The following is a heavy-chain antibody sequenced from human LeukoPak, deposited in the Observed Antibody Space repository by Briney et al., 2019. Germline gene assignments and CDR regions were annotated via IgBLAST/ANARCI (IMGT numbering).Heavy chain of an antibody. V-gene: IGHV4-39*01. CDR1: GGSISSSSYF. CDR2: IYFSGTT. J-gene: IGHJ6*03. D-gene: IGHD3-3*01. CDR3: ARLCDFWSGCYMDV. Sequence: PSETLSLTCTVSGGSISSSSYFWGWIREPPGKGLEWIGNIYFSGTTYYNPSLKSRVTIFVDTSKNQFSLKLSSVTAADTAVYYCARLCDFWSGCYMDVWGKGTTATVSS.